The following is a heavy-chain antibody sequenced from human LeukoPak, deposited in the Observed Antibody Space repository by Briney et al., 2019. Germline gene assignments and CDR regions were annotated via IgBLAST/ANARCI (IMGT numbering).Heavy chain of an antibody. V-gene: IGHV3-33*01. CDR1: GFTFSSYG. CDR3: ARGNDYDYGDYELDY. D-gene: IGHD4-17*01. Sequence: GGSLRLSCAASGFTFSSYGMHWVRQAPGEGLEWVAVIWYDGSNKYYADSVKGRFTISRDNSKNTLYLQMNSLRAEDTAVYYCARGNDYDYGDYELDYWGQGTLVTVSS. J-gene: IGHJ4*02. CDR2: IWYDGSNK.